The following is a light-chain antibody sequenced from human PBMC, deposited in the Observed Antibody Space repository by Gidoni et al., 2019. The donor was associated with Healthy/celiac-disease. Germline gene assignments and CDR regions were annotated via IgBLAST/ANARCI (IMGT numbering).Light chain of an antibody. V-gene: IGKV1-5*03. J-gene: IGKJ1*01. CDR1: QSISSW. CDR2: KAS. CDR3: QQYNSRIWT. Sequence: IQMTQSPSTLSASVGDRVTITCRASQSISSWLAWYQQKPGKAPKLLIYKASSLESGVPSRFSGSGSGTEFTLTISSLQPDDFATYYCQQYNSRIWTFGQGTKVEIK.